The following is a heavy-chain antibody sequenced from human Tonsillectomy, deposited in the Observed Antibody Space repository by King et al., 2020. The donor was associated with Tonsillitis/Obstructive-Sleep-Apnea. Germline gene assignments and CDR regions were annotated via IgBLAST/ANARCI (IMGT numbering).Heavy chain of an antibody. CDR1: GFTFRRYS. CDR3: ARDFGGYYCSSRIDY. CDR2: ITSNSIYI. D-gene: IGHD3-10*01. Sequence: VQLVESGGGLVKPGGSLRLSCAASGFTFRRYSLKWGRQAPGKGLEWVSSITSNSIYIYYADSVKGRFTISRDNAKNSLYLQMNRLTTEDTDVSYCARDFGGYYCSSRIDYCGHGTLVTVSS. V-gene: IGHV3-21*06. J-gene: IGHJ4*01.